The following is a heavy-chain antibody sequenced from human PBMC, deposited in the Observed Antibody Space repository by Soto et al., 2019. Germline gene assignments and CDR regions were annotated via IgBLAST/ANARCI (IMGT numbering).Heavy chain of an antibody. V-gene: IGHV1-69*02. J-gene: IGHJ4*02. CDR2: FIPILEIR. D-gene: IGHD2-21*01. CDR3: ARGPEVIDY. Sequence: SVKVSCKASGGTFSSYTISWVRQAPGQGLEWTGRFIPILEIRNYAQKFQGRVTITADKSTSTAYMELRSLRSDDTAVYYCARGPEVIDYWGQGTLVTVSS. CDR1: GGTFSSYT.